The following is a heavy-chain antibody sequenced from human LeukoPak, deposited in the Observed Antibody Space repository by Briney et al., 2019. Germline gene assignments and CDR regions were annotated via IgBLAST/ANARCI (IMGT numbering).Heavy chain of an antibody. J-gene: IGHJ3*02. CDR3: ARDIGQLADAFDI. CDR1: GFTFSNAW. Sequence: GGSLRLSCAASGFTFSNAWMSWVRQTPGKGLEWVGRIKSKTDGGTTDYAAPVKGRFTISRDDSKNTLYLQMNSLKTEDTAVYYCARDIGQLADAFDIWGQGTVVTVSS. V-gene: IGHV3-15*01. CDR2: IKSKTDGGTT. D-gene: IGHD6-13*01.